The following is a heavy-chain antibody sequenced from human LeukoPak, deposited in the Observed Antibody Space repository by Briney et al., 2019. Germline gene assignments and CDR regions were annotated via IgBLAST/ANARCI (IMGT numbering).Heavy chain of an antibody. J-gene: IGHJ3*02. Sequence: GGSLRLSCAASGFTFSSHAMHWVRQAPGKGLGWVAVISYDGTNKYYADSVKGRFTISRDNSKNTLYLQMNSLRVEDTAVYYCARDRAAAAGFDAFDIWGQGTMVTVSS. D-gene: IGHD6-13*01. CDR1: GFTFSSHA. V-gene: IGHV3-30*04. CDR2: ISYDGTNK. CDR3: ARDRAAAAGFDAFDI.